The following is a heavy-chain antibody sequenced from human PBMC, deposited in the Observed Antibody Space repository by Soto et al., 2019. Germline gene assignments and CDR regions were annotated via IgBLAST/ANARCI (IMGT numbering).Heavy chain of an antibody. J-gene: IGHJ4*02. V-gene: IGHV3-13*01. CDR2: IGTAGDT. CDR3: ARGRGDYYGSGSYLPY. CDR1: GFTFSSYD. Sequence: GGSLRLSCAASGFTFSSYDMHWVRQATGKGLEWVSAIGTAGDTYYPGSVKGRFTISRENAKNSLYLQMNSLRAGDTAVYYCARGRGDYYGSGSYLPYWGQGTLVTVSS. D-gene: IGHD3-10*01.